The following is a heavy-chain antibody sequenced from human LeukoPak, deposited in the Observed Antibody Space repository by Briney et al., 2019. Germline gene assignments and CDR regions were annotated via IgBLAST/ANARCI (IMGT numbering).Heavy chain of an antibody. J-gene: IGHJ4*02. CDR1: GYTFTGYY. D-gene: IGHD6-6*01. Sequence: ASVKVSCKASGYTFTGYYIHWVRPAPGQGLEWMGWINPNSGDTNYAQKFQGRVTMTRDTSINTAYMELSGLRSDDTAMYFCARGRRAYSSSSPFDYWGQETLVTVSS. V-gene: IGHV1-2*02. CDR3: ARGRRAYSSSSPFDY. CDR2: INPNSGDT.